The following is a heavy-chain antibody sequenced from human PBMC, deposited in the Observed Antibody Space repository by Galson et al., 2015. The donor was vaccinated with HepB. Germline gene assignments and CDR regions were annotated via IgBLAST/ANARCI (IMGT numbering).Heavy chain of an antibody. D-gene: IGHD4/OR15-4a*01. J-gene: IGHJ3*02. CDR1: DSTFSSYT. CDR2: ISTNGATI. V-gene: IGHV3-48*04. Sequence: SLRLSCAASDSTFSSYTMNWVRQTPGKGLQWVSYISTNGATINYADYVKGRFTIARDNAKNTMWLQMDSLRAEDTAVYYCATTKFGSGAYWTFDIWGQGTLVTVSS. CDR3: ATTKFGSGAYWTFDI.